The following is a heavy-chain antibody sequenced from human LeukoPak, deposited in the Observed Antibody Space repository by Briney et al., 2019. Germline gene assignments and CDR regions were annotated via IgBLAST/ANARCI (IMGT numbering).Heavy chain of an antibody. CDR3: ASEPNRSGGSCYGNWFPP. CDR2: ISAYNGNT. V-gene: IGHV1-18*01. CDR1: GYTCSTYG. D-gene: IGHD2-15*01. J-gene: IGHJ5*02. Sequence: ASVKVSCKASGYTCSTYGISWLRQSPGHRLEWMGWISAYNGNTNYAQNSQGRVTITADASTSTAPMDLTRLRSADTAAYSCASEPNRSGGSCYGNWFPPWGQGTLVTVSS.